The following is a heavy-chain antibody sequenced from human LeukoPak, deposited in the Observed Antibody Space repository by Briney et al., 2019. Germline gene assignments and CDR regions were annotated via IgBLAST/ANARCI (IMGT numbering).Heavy chain of an antibody. Sequence: GGSLRLSCAASGFTFRDYHMSWIRQAPGKGLEWVAYIVGSSSYTNYADSVKGRFTISRDTSKNTLYLQMNSLRAEDTAVYYCARLSANSSAYFFDYWGQGTLVTVSS. CDR2: IVGSSSYT. V-gene: IGHV3-11*06. J-gene: IGHJ4*02. CDR3: ARLSANSSAYFFDY. D-gene: IGHD3-22*01. CDR1: GFTFRDYH.